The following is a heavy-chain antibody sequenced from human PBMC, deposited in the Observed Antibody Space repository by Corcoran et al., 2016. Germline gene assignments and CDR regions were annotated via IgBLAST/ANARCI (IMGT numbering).Heavy chain of an antibody. CDR1: GYTFTSYY. Sequence: QVQLVQSGAEVKKPGASVKVSCKASGYTFTSYYMHWVRQAPGQGLEWMGIINPSGGSTSYAQKFQGRVTMTRDTSTSTVYMELSSLRSEDTAVYYCGGDQLAHVGGGSAASPYYFDYWGQGTLVTVSS. CDR3: GGDQLAHVGGGSAASPYYFDY. CDR2: INPSGGST. D-gene: IGHD3-10*01. J-gene: IGHJ4*02. V-gene: IGHV1-46*01.